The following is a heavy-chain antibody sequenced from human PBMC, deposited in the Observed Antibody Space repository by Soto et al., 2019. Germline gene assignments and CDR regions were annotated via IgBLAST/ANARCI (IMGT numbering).Heavy chain of an antibody. CDR3: AADSLQLERLHYYYYMDV. CDR1: GFTFTSSA. V-gene: IGHV1-58*02. D-gene: IGHD1-1*01. CDR2: IVVGSVNT. J-gene: IGHJ6*03. Sequence: QMQLVQSGPEVKKPGTSVKVSCKASGFTFTSSAMQWVRQARGQRLEWIGWIVVGSVNTNYAQKFQERVTITRDMSTSTAYMDLSSLRSADTAVYYCAADSLQLERLHYYYYMDVWGKGTTVTVSS.